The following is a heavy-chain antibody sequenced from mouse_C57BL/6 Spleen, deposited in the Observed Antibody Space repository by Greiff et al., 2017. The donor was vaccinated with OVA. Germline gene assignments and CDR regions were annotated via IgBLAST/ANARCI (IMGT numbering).Heavy chain of an antibody. CDR3: ARHDYDEFYYAMDY. D-gene: IGHD2-4*01. V-gene: IGHV5-9*01. CDR2: ISGGGGNT. CDR1: GFTFSSYT. J-gene: IGHJ4*01. Sequence: EVMLVESGGGLVKPGGSLKLSCAASGFTFSSYTMSWVRQTPEKRLEWVATISGGGGNTYYPDSVKGRFTISRDNAKNTLYLQMSSLRSEDTALYYCARHDYDEFYYAMDYWGQGTSVTVSS.